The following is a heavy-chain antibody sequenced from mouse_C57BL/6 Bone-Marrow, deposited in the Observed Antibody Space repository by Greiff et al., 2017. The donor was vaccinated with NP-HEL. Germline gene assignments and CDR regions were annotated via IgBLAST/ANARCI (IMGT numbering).Heavy chain of an antibody. CDR3: ARERGYYGRYFDV. J-gene: IGHJ1*03. CDR1: GYTFTDYY. Sequence: EVQLQQSGPVLVKPGASVKMSCKASGYTFTDYYMNWVKQSPGKSLEWIGVINPYNGGTSYNQKFKGKATLTVDKSSSTAYMELNSLTSEDSAVYDCARERGYYGRYFDVWGTGTTVTGSS. V-gene: IGHV1-19*01. D-gene: IGHD2-1*01. CDR2: INPYNGGT.